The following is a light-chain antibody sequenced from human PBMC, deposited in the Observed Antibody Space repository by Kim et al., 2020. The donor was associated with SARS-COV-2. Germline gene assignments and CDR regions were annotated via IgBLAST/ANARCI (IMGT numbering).Light chain of an antibody. Sequence: EIVLTQSPVTLSLSPGQRATLSCRASQYIDNWLAWYQQKPCQVPRILIYDASNRATGILARFSGSGSGTDFTLTIGSLEPEDFAVYYSKQSRTRALTLGQGTKLKI. CDR1: QYIDNW. CDR3: KQSRTRALT. J-gene: IGKJ2*01. CDR2: DAS. V-gene: IGKV3-11*01.